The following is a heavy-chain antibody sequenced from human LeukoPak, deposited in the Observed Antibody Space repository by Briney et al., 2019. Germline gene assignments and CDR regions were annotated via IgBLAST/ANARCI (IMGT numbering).Heavy chain of an antibody. V-gene: IGHV4-39*01. CDR1: GGSVSSSSYY. D-gene: IGHD6-6*01. Sequence: SETLSLTCTVSGGSVSSSSYYWGWIRQPPGKGLEWIGTIYYSGSTYHNPSLKSRVTISVDTSKHQFSLTLSSVTTADTARYYCVRQDGASSTSFYGMDVWGQGTTVTVSS. J-gene: IGHJ6*02. CDR3: VRQDGASSTSFYGMDV. CDR2: IYYSGST.